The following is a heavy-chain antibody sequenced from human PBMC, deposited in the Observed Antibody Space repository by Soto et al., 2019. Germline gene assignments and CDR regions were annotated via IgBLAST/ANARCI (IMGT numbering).Heavy chain of an antibody. Sequence: PGGSLRLSXAASGFAFSIYAIHWVRQAPGKGLEWVAVISHDGTNRYYTDSVRGRFTISRDNSKNTVYLEMDSLRADDTAVYYCARSSGVPTPDFDYWGQGTLVTVSS. D-gene: IGHD3-3*01. CDR1: GFAFSIYA. CDR3: ARSSGVPTPDFDY. V-gene: IGHV3-30-3*01. J-gene: IGHJ4*02. CDR2: ISHDGTNR.